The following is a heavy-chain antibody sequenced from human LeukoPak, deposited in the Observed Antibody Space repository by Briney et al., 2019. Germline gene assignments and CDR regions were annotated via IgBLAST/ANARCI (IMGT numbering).Heavy chain of an antibody. CDR1: GGSITSANYY. Sequence: SQTLSLSCTVSGGSITSANYYWRCIRQPPGQGLECIGYIYSSGSTYYNPSLKSRVTISVDTSKNQFSLKLSSVTAADTAVYYCARIVVVPAASWASYYYYYYVDVWGKGTTVTVSS. V-gene: IGHV4-30-4*01. J-gene: IGHJ6*03. CDR2: IYSSGST. D-gene: IGHD2-2*01. CDR3: ARIVVVPAASWASYYYYYYVDV.